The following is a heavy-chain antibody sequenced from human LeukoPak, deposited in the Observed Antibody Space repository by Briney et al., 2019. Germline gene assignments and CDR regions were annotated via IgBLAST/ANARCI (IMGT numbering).Heavy chain of an antibody. CDR3: ARDLVGATGPWYFDL. V-gene: IGHV3-21*01. Sequence: GGSLRLSCEASGFTFSRFGMNWVRQAPGKGLEWVSSISSSSSYIYYADSVKGRFTISRDNAKNSLYLQMNSLRAEDTAVYYCARDLVGATGPWYFDLWGRGTLVTVSS. CDR1: GFTFSRFG. CDR2: ISSSSSYI. J-gene: IGHJ2*01. D-gene: IGHD1-26*01.